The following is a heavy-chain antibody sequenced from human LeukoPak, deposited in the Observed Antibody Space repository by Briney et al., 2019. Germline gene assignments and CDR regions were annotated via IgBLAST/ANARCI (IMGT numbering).Heavy chain of an antibody. CDR3: ARDIRFWSGFYRGRAFDI. J-gene: IGHJ3*02. CDR2: ISSSSSYI. CDR1: GFTFSSYS. Sequence: GGSLRLSCAASGFTFSSYSMNWVRQAPGKGLEWVSSISSSSSYIDYADSVKGRFTISRDNSKNTLYLQMNSLRAEDTAVYYWARDIRFWSGFYRGRAFDIWGQGTMAPVSS. V-gene: IGHV3-21*01. D-gene: IGHD3-3*01.